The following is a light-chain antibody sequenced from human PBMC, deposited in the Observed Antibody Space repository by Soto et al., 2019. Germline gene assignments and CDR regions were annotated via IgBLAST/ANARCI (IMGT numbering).Light chain of an antibody. Sequence: DIQMTQSPSSLSASVGDRVTITCRASQGIRNYLAWYQQKPGKVPKLLIYAASTLQSGVPSRFSGSGSGADFPLTISNLEPGDVSTYSWQKYNRAPFTFGPGTKVDIK. V-gene: IGKV1-27*01. J-gene: IGKJ3*01. CDR2: AAS. CDR1: QGIRNY. CDR3: QKYNRAPFT.